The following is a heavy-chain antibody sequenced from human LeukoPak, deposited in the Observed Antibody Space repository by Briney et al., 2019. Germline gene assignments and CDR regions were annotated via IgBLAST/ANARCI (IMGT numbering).Heavy chain of an antibody. CDR2: ISYSGTT. D-gene: IGHD4-17*01. CDR3: ARHGQNGDYPLDY. CDR1: GGSISSTSYY. Sequence: PSETLSLTCTISGGSISSTSYYWGWIRQPPGKGLEWIAYISYSGTTNYNPSLKSRVTISVDTSKNQFSLKLRSVTAADTAIYYCARHGQNGDYPLDYWGQGTLVTVSS. J-gene: IGHJ4*02. V-gene: IGHV4-39*01.